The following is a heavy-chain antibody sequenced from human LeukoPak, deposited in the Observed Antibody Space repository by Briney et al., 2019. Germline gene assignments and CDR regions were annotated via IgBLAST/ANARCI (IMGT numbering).Heavy chain of an antibody. V-gene: IGHV1-46*01. D-gene: IGHD3-22*01. Sequence: ASVKVSCKASGYTFTSYYMHWVRQAPGQGLEWMGIINPSGGSTSYAQKFQGRFTISRDNAKNSLYLQMNSLRAEDTAVYYCARVGGYYYDSSGPHFDYWGQGTLVTVSS. CDR1: GYTFTSYY. CDR2: INPSGGST. J-gene: IGHJ4*02. CDR3: ARVGGYYYDSSGPHFDY.